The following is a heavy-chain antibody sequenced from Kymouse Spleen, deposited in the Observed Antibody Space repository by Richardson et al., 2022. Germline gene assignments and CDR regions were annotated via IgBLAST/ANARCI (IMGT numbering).Heavy chain of an antibody. CDR3: ARDLYSSSSGLFYYYYGMDV. V-gene: IGHV4-4*02. CDR1: GGSISSSNW. J-gene: IGHJ6*02. CDR2: IYHSGST. D-gene: IGHD6-6*01. Sequence: QVQLQESGPGLVKPSGTLSLTCAVSGGSISSSNWWSWVRQPPGKGLEWIGEIYHSGSTNYNPSLKSRVTISVDKSKNQFSLKLSSVTAADTAVYYCARDLYSSSSGLFYYYYGMDVWGQGTTVTVSS.